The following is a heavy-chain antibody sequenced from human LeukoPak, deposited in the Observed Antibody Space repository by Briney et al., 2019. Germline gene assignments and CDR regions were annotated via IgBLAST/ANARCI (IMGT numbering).Heavy chain of an antibody. J-gene: IGHJ4*02. D-gene: IGHD2-15*01. CDR2: ISGYNGNT. V-gene: IGHV1-18*01. CDR1: GYTFTSYG. CDR3: AKDGVLDIVVVVAPYYFDY. Sequence: ASVTVSCKASGYTFTSYGISWVRQAPGQGLEWMGWISGYNGNTNYAQNLQGRVTMTTDTSTSTAYMELRSLRSDDTAVYYCAKDGVLDIVVVVAPYYFDYWGQGTLVTVSS.